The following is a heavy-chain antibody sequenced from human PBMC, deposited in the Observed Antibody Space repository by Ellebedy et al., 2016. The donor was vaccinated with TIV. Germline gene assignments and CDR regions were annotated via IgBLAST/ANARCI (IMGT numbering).Heavy chain of an antibody. CDR2: MYDSGSA. CDR3: ARGGEYFQH. V-gene: IGHV4-59*01. J-gene: IGHJ1*01. Sequence: SETLSLXXNVSGGSISDYYWTWIREIPGKGLEWIGYMYDSGSANYNPSLKSRVTISVDTSKNQFSLKLSSVTAADTAVYFCARGGEYFQHWGQGTLVNVSS. D-gene: IGHD5-12*01. CDR1: GGSISDYY.